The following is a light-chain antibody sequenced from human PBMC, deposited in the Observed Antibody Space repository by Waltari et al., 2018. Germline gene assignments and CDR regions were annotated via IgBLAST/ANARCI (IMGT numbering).Light chain of an antibody. CDR2: EDI. CDR3: YSTDFSGHDRV. CDR1: ALSKKY. Sequence: ARITCSGDALSKKYAYWYQQKSGQAPVLVIYEDIKRPTGIPERFSGSSSGTTATLTISGAHVDDEADYYCYSTDFSGHDRVFGGGTKLTIL. J-gene: IGLJ3*02. V-gene: IGLV3-10*01.